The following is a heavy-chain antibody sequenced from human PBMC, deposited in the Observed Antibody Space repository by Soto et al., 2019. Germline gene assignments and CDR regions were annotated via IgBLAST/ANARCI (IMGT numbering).Heavy chain of an antibody. CDR1: GFTFSTYA. CDR3: AKVGYSGSGYKGYNYYPLDV. Sequence: PGGSLRLSCAASGFTFSTYAMTWVRQAPGKGLEWVSVIGAGGVSTVYADSVKGRFAISRDNSKDTLYLQMNSLRAEDTAVYYCAKVGYSGSGYKGYNYYPLDVWGQGTTVTVSS. D-gene: IGHD3-10*01. V-gene: IGHV3-23*01. J-gene: IGHJ6*02. CDR2: IGAGGVST.